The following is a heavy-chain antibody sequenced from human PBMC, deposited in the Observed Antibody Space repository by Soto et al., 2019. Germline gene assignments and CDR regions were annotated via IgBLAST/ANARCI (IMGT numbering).Heavy chain of an antibody. Sequence: ASVKVSCKASGYTFTSYGIGWVRQAPGQGLEWMGWISAYNGKTNYAQKLQGRVTMTTDSSTSTAYMELRSLRSDETAVYYCARDPGLDCSSTRCHLDPWGQGTLVTVSS. V-gene: IGHV1-18*01. J-gene: IGHJ5*02. D-gene: IGHD2-2*01. CDR2: ISAYNGKT. CDR3: ARDPGLDCSSTRCHLDP. CDR1: GYTFTSYG.